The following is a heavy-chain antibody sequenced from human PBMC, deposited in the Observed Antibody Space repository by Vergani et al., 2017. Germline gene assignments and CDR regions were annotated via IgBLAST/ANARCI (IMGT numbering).Heavy chain of an antibody. J-gene: IGHJ4*02. D-gene: IGHD2-2*02. CDR3: ARLLDDCSSTSCYIVFDY. CDR2: IYYSGST. CDR1: GGSISSSSYY. V-gene: IGHV4-39*01. Sequence: QLQLQESGPGLVKPSETLSLTCTVSGGSISSSSYYWGWIRQPPGKGLEWIGSIYYSGSTYYNPSLKSRVTISVDTSKNQFSLTLSSVTAADTAVYYCARLLDDCSSTSCYIVFDYWGQGTLVTVSS.